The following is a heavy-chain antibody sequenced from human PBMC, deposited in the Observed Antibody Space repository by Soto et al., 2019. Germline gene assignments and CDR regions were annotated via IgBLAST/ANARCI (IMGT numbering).Heavy chain of an antibody. J-gene: IGHJ4*02. Sequence: QVQLQESGPGLVKPSQTLSLTCTVSGGSISSGGYYWSWIRQHPGKGLEWIGYIYYSGSTYYNPSLKSRVTISVVTSKNQFSLKLSSVTAADTAVYYCARVRGGGTMVRGVIDYWGQGTLVTVSS. D-gene: IGHD3-10*01. CDR2: IYYSGST. CDR1: GGSISSGGYY. CDR3: ARVRGGGTMVRGVIDY. V-gene: IGHV4-31*03.